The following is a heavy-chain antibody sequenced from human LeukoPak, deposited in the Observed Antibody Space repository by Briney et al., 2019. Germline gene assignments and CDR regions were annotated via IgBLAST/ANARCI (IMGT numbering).Heavy chain of an antibody. V-gene: IGHV3-23*01. CDR1: GFIFRSYA. CDR3: ATFGVIVRNNYLDY. J-gene: IGHJ4*02. Sequence: GGSLRLSCVSSGFIFRSYAVTWVRQAPGKGLDWVSSITANGDTTYYADSVKGRFTISRDNSKNTLYLQMSSLRAEDTAVYYCATFGVIVRNNYLDYWGQGALVAVSS. CDR2: ITANGDTT. D-gene: IGHD3-3*01.